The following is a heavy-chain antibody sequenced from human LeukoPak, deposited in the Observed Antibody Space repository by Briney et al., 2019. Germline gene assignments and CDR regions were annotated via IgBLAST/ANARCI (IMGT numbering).Heavy chain of an antibody. CDR2: ITRDGGST. CDR1: GFSFGDYT. V-gene: IGHV3-43*01. Sequence: GGSLRLSCAASGFSFGDYTLHWVRQAPGKGLEWVSLITRDGGSTAYADSVKGRFTISRDTSRYSLFLQMNSLRIEDTALYYCATERLRYFDDWGQGTLVTVS. CDR3: ATERLRYFDD. J-gene: IGHJ4*02.